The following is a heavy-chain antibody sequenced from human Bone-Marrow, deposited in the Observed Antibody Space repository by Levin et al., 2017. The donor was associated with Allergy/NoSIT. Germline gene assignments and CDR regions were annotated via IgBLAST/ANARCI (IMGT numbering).Heavy chain of an antibody. V-gene: IGHV4-59*01. CDR3: ARASKHKSDHPLITMVRGVIPVYFDY. Sequence: SETLSLTCTVSGGSISSYYWSWIRQPPGKGLEWIGYIYYSGSTNYNPSLKSRVTISVDTSKNQFSLKLSSVTAADTAVYYCARASKHKSDHPLITMVRGVIPVYFDYWGQGTLVTVSS. D-gene: IGHD3-10*01. J-gene: IGHJ4*02. CDR2: IYYSGST. CDR1: GGSISSYY.